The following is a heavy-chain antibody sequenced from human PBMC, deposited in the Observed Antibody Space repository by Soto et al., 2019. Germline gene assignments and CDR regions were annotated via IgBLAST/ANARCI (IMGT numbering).Heavy chain of an antibody. Sequence: QLQLQESGPGLVKPSETLSLTCTVSGDSISSSTYFWGWVRQPPGKGLEWIGSIYYSGSTYYNPSMMSRVTISVDTSKLHLSLKLSSVTAADTAVYYCARHLGEGYFDYWGQGTLVTVSS. CDR2: IYYSGST. V-gene: IGHV4-39*01. CDR3: ARHLGEGYFDY. J-gene: IGHJ4*02. CDR1: GDSISSSTYF.